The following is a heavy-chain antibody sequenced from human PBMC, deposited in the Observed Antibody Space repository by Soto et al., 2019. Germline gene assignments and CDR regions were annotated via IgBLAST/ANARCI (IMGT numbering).Heavy chain of an antibody. CDR1: GGSIGTDGHY. CDR2: IHYSGST. Sequence: TLYLTCTVSGGSIGTDGHYWSWIRQHPGKDLEWIGYIHYSGSTYYSPSLGSRVLISVDTSKNQYSLNLYSLTAADTAVYDCARDSRAYYF. J-gene: IGHJ4*01. CDR3: ARDSRAYYF. V-gene: IGHV4-31*03.